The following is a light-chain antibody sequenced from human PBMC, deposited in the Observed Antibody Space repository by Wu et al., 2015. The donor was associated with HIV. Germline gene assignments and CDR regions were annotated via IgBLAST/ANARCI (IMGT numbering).Light chain of an antibody. CDR2: GAS. Sequence: EIVLTQSPGTLSLSPGEGATLSCRASQSVSSSYLAWYQQKPGQAPRLLIYGASSRATGIPDRFSGSGSGTDFTLTISRLEPEDFAVYYCQQYGSSLVFGPGTKVDIK. J-gene: IGKJ3*01. CDR3: QQYGSSLV. CDR1: QSVSSSY. V-gene: IGKV3-20*01.